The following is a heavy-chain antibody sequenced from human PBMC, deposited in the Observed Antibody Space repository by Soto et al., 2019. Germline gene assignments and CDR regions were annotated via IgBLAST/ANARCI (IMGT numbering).Heavy chain of an antibody. CDR2: MNPNSGNT. V-gene: IGHV1-8*01. J-gene: IGHJ6*03. D-gene: IGHD6-13*01. Sequence: GASVKVSCKASGYTFTSYDINWVRQATGQGLEWMGWMNPNSGNTGYAQKFQGRVTMTRNTSISTAYMELSSLRSEDTAVYYCARDPPIAAAGTAYYYYYTDVWGKGTTVTVSS. CDR3: ARDPPIAAAGTAYYYYYTDV. CDR1: GYTFTSYD.